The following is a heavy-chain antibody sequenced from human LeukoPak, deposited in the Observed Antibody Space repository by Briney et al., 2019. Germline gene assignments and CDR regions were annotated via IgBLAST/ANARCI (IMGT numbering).Heavy chain of an antibody. D-gene: IGHD3-10*01. V-gene: IGHV3-30*03. CDR2: ISYDGSNK. J-gene: IGHJ6*03. Sequence: PGGSLRLSCAASGFTFSSYGMHWVRQAPGKGLEWVAVISYDGSNKYYADSVKGRFTISRDNSKNTLYLQMNSLRAEDTAVYYCASPPGAHYYYYMDVWGKGTTVTVSS. CDR3: ASPPGAHYYYYMDV. CDR1: GFTFSSYG.